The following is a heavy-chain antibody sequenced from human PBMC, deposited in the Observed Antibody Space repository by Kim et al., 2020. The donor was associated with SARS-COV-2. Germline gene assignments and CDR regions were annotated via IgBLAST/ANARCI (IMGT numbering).Heavy chain of an antibody. CDR2: R. D-gene: IGHD4-4*01. Sequence: RVFAEAERGRFTISRDNSKNPLYLQMNTLSAEDTALYYCVKRDSHYYFDYWGQGTLVTVAS. CDR3: VKRDSHYYFDY. V-gene: IGHV3-23*01. J-gene: IGHJ4*02.